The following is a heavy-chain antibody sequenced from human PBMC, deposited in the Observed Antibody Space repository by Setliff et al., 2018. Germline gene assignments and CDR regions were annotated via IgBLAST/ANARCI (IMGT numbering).Heavy chain of an antibody. Sequence: GALRLSCAASGFTFSNYAMNWVRQAPGKGLEWVSVIYSDGSSTYYGDSVKGRFTISRDNSQNTLYLQMNSLRAEDTAVYYCAKDRPQGVNGRSLDYWGRGALVPVSS. V-gene: IGHV3-23*03. CDR2: IYSDGSST. J-gene: IGHJ4*02. CDR1: GFTFSNYA. D-gene: IGHD3-10*01. CDR3: AKDRPQGVNGRSLDY.